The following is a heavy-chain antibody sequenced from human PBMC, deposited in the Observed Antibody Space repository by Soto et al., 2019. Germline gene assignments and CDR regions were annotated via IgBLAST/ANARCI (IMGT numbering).Heavy chain of an antibody. V-gene: IGHV3-33*01. Sequence: GGSLRLSCAASGCTFSSYGMHWVRQAPGKGLEWVAVIWYDGSNKYYADSVKGRFTISRDNSKNTLYLQMNSLRAEDTAVYYCARVKAEPPGRYFDSYGMDVWGQGTTVTVSS. D-gene: IGHD3-9*01. CDR1: GCTFSSYG. J-gene: IGHJ6*02. CDR2: IWYDGSNK. CDR3: ARVKAEPPGRYFDSYGMDV.